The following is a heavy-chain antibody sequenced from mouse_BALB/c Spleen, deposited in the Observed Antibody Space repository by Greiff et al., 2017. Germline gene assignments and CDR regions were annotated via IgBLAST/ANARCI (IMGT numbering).Heavy chain of an antibody. Sequence: QVQLQQPGAELVKPGASVKLSCKASGYTFTSYWMHWVKQRPGQGLEWIGEINPSNGRTNYNEKFKSKATLTVDKSSSTAYMQLSSLTSEDSAVYYCARWGYYGSSYGYAMDYWGQGTSVTVSS. CDR1: GYTFTSYW. J-gene: IGHJ4*01. V-gene: IGHV1S81*02. D-gene: IGHD1-1*01. CDR2: INPSNGRT. CDR3: ARWGYYGSSYGYAMDY.